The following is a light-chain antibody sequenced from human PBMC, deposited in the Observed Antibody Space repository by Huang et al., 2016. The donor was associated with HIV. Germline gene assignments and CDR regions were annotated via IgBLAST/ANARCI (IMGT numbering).Light chain of an antibody. CDR1: QSISNN. V-gene: IGKV3-15*01. J-gene: IGKJ2*01. CDR3: QQYHNWPPYT. CDR2: GAS. Sequence: EILLTQSPATLSVSPGERVTLSCRASQSISNNLAWYQQKPGQAPRLLIYGASTRATAIPARFSGSASGTDFTLTISSLQSEDFAVYYCQQYHNWPPYTFGQGTKLEI.